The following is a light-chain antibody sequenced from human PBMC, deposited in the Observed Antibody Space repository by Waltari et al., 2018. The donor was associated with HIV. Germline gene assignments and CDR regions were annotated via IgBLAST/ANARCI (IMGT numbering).Light chain of an antibody. J-gene: IGKJ4*01. Sequence: DIVMTQSPLSLPVTPGDPASISCRSSQSLLHSNGYNYLDWYLQKPGQSPQLLIYLGSNRASGVPDRFSGSGSGTDFTLKISRVEAEDVGVYYCMQALQTPRTFGGGTKVEIK. V-gene: IGKV2-28*01. CDR3: MQALQTPRT. CDR1: QSLLHSNGYNY. CDR2: LGS.